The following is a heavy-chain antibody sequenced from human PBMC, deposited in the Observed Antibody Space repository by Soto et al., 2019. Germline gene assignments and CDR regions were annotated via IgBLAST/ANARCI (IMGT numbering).Heavy chain of an antibody. Sequence: QVQLVESGGGMVQPGRSLRLSCAASGFTFSSYGMHWVRQAPGKGLEWVAVISYDGSNKYYADSVKGRFTISRDNSKNTLYLQMNSLRAEDTAVYYCAKDGGYCSSTSCYLRYYYYGMDVWGQGTTVTVSS. D-gene: IGHD2-2*01. CDR2: ISYDGSNK. CDR3: AKDGGYCSSTSCYLRYYYYGMDV. CDR1: GFTFSSYG. J-gene: IGHJ6*02. V-gene: IGHV3-30*18.